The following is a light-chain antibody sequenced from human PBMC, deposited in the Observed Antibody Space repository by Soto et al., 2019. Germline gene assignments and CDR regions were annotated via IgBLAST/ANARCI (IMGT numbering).Light chain of an antibody. CDR1: SSNIGAGYD. J-gene: IGLJ1*01. CDR2: GNS. V-gene: IGLV1-40*01. CDR3: QSYDSSLSGLYV. Sequence: QSVLTQPPSVSGAPGQRVTISCTWSSSNIGAGYDVHWYQQLPGTAPKLLIYGNSNRPSGVPDRFSGSKSGTSASLAITGLQADDEADYYCQSYDSSLSGLYVFGTGTKVTVL.